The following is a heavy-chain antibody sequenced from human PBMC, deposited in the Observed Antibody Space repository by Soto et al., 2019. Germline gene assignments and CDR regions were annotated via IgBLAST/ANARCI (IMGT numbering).Heavy chain of an antibody. CDR3: ARKNRKVVYCSTTSCPFDY. CDR1: AFTFSDYH. CDR2: ISSSGATI. V-gene: IGHV3-11*01. J-gene: IGHJ4*02. Sequence: QAQLVESGGGLVKAGGSQRLSCTASAFTFSDYHMNWIRQAPGMGPEWVSYISSSGATIYYADSVKGRFAISRDNAKNILYLQMNKLRAEDTAVYYCARKNRKVVYCSTTSCPFDYWGPGSLVTVSS. D-gene: IGHD2-2*01.